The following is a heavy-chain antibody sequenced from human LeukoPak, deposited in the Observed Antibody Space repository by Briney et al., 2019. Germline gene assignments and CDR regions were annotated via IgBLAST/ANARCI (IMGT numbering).Heavy chain of an antibody. Sequence: SETLSLTCTVSGGSISSYYWSWIRQPPGKGLEWIGYIYYSGSTNYNPSLKSRLTISVDTYKNQFSLLLRSVTAADTAVYYCARVPQLGKPVHWYFYLWGRGTRVTVSS. D-gene: IGHD7-27*01. CDR2: IYYSGST. CDR3: ARVPQLGKPVHWYFYL. J-gene: IGHJ2*01. CDR1: GGSISSYY. V-gene: IGHV4-59*01.